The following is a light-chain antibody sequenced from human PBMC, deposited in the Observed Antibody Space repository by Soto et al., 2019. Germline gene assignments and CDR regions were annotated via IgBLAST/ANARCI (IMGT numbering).Light chain of an antibody. CDR2: ASS. Sequence: DIPITQSPSSLSASVGDRVTITCRASQTVTSYLNWYQQKPGKAPKLLIYASSSLQSGVPSRFSGSGSGTDFTLTISSLQPEDFATYYCQQTYGTPHTFGQGTKLEIK. V-gene: IGKV1-39*01. CDR3: QQTYGTPHT. J-gene: IGKJ2*01. CDR1: QTVTSY.